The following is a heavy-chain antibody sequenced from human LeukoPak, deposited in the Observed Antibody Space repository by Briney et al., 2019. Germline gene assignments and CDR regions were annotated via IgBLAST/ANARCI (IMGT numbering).Heavy chain of an antibody. D-gene: IGHD3-10*01. V-gene: IGHV4-59*08. CDR1: GGSISSYY. J-gene: IGHJ4*02. Sequence: SETLSLTCTVSGGSISSYYWSWIRQPPGKGREWIGYIYYSGSTNYNPSLKSRVTISVDTSKNQFSLKLSSVTAADTAVYYCARQRSYYGSGSYLDYWGQGTLVTVSS. CDR2: IYYSGST. CDR3: ARQRSYYGSGSYLDY.